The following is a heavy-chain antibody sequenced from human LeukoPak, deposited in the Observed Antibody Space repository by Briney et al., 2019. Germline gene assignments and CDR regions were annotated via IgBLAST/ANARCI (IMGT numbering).Heavy chain of an antibody. CDR1: GFTFSSSW. V-gene: IGHV3-7*04. CDR3: VRAHHPGGWFDP. CDR2: INQDGGEI. J-gene: IGHJ5*02. Sequence: QPGGSLRLSCAASGFTFSSSWMTWVRQAPGKGLEWVASINQDGGEIHYVDSEKGRFTISRDNAKNSLYLQMNSLTAEDTAVHYCVRAHHPGGWFDPWGQGTLVTVSS. D-gene: IGHD3-10*01.